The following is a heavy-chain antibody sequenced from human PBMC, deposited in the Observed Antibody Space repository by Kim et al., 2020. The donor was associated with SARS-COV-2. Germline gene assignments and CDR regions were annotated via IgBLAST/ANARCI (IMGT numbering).Heavy chain of an antibody. V-gene: IGHV3-23*01. CDR3: AKERVVPATGDAFDI. D-gene: IGHD2-21*02. Sequence: AASVEGRFTISRDNSKNMLYLQMNSLGAEDTAVYNCAKERVVPATGDAFDIWGLGTMVTVSS. J-gene: IGHJ3*02.